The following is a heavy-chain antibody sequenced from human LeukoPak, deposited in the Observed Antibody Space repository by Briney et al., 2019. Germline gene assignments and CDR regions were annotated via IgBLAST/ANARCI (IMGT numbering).Heavy chain of an antibody. CDR1: GGSISSYY. CDR3: ARSTIFGVVNSKGWFDP. V-gene: IGHV4-59*08. D-gene: IGHD3-3*01. J-gene: IGHJ5*02. Sequence: PSETLSLTCTVSGGSISSYYWSWIRQPPGKGLEWIGYIYYSGSTNYNPSLKSRVTISVDTSKNQFSLKLSSVTAADTAVYYCARSTIFGVVNSKGWFDPWGQGTLVTVSS. CDR2: IYYSGST.